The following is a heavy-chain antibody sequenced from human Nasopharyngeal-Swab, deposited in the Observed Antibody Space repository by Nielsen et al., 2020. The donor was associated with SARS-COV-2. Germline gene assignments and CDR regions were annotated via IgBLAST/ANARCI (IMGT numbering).Heavy chain of an antibody. CDR2: INEDGTEK. V-gene: IGHV3-7*01. D-gene: IGHD2-15*01. Sequence: GESLKISCAGSGFTFSSYWMSWVRQAPGKGLEWAANINEDGTEKFYVDSVKGRFTISRDNAKNSMSLQMNSLRVEGTAVYYCARDWSRAADVWGQGTMVTVSS. CDR3: ARDWSRAADV. J-gene: IGHJ3*01. CDR1: GFTFSSYW.